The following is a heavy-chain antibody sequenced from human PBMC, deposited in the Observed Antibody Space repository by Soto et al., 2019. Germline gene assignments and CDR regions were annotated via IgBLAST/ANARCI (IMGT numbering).Heavy chain of an antibody. V-gene: IGHV2-5*02. CDR1: GFSLTTSGVG. J-gene: IGHJ4*02. Sequence: QITLNESGPTVVRPTETLTLTCRFSGFSLTTSGVGVGWIRQSPGKAPEWLALLYWDDDNRYSASLKSRLTSTKDTSKNQVVLTVSDLDPTDTATYYCAHRVLRTVFGLVTTTAIYFDFWGQGTPVAVSS. CDR3: AHRVLRTVFGLVTTTAIYFDF. CDR2: LYWDDDN. D-gene: IGHD3-3*01.